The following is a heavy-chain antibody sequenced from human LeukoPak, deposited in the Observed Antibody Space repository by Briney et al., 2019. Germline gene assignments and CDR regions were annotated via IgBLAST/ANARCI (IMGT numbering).Heavy chain of an antibody. V-gene: IGHV3-23*01. CDR3: ARASWVSDPDAVR. D-gene: IGHD3-10*01. CDR2: LRGNDET. J-gene: IGHJ4*02. CDR1: GISFRNYA. Sequence: GGSLRLSCVASGISFRNYAMSWVRQAPARGSEWVSSLRGNDETFYADSVKGRFTLSRDDSRNTVYLQLNNLRVEDTAIYYCARASWVSDPDAVRWGQGTQVTVSS.